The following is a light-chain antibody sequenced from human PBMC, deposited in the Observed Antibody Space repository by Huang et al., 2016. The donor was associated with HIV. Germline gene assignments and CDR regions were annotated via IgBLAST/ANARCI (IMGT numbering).Light chain of an antibody. J-gene: IGKJ5*01. Sequence: IQLTQSPPSVSASVGDSVTFTCRASQDITTFLAWYQQKPGKAPQLLISSASTLQSEVPSRFRGSGSGTDFTLTISSLQPEDIATYYCQQLTTYPITFGPGTRLEIK. CDR2: SAS. V-gene: IGKV1-9*01. CDR3: QQLTTYPIT. CDR1: QDITTF.